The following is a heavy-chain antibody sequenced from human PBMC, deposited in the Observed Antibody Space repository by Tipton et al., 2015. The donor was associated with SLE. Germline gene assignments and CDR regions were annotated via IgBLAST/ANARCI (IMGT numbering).Heavy chain of an antibody. CDR1: GFTFSTYA. CDR2: ITSNGGST. J-gene: IGHJ4*02. Sequence: SLRLSCSASGFTFSTYAMHWVRQAPGKGLEYVSTITSNGGSTYYADSVKGRFTISRDNAKNTLYLQMNSLRAEDTAVYYCARNWGSWGDYWGQGTLVTVSS. CDR3: ARNWGSWGDY. V-gene: IGHV3-64*04. D-gene: IGHD7-27*01.